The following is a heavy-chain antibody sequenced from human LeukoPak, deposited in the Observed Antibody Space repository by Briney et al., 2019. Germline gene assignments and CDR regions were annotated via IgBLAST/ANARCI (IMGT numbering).Heavy chain of an antibody. Sequence: GGSLRLSCAASGFTFEDYAMHWVRQAPGKGLEWVSGISWNSGSIGYADSVKGRFTISRDNAKNSLYLQMNSLRAEDTALYYCARAVAGQVYFQHWGQGTLVTVSS. J-gene: IGHJ1*01. CDR2: ISWNSGSI. D-gene: IGHD6-19*01. CDR1: GFTFEDYA. CDR3: ARAVAGQVYFQH. V-gene: IGHV3-9*01.